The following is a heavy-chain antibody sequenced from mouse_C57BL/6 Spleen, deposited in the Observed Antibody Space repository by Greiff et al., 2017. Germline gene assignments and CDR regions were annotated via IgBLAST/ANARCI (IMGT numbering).Heavy chain of an antibody. J-gene: IGHJ4*01. D-gene: IGHD1-1*01. CDR1: GYTFTDYN. CDR3: ARGITTPHAMDY. CDR2: INPNNGGT. V-gene: IGHV1-22*01. Sequence: VHVKQSGPELVKPGASVKMSCKASGYTFTDYNMHWVKQSHGKSLEWIGYINPNNGGTSYNQKFKGKATLTVNKSSSTAYMELRCLTSEDSAVYYCARGITTPHAMDYWGQGTSVTVSS.